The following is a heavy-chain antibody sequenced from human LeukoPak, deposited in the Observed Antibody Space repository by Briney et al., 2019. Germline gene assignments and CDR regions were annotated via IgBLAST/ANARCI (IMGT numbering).Heavy chain of an antibody. CDR3: ARGWGLQGAFDI. CDR2: IIPIFGTA. CDR1: GGTFSSYA. D-gene: IGHD1-26*01. V-gene: IGHV1-69*06. J-gene: IGHJ3*02. Sequence: SVKVSCKASGGTFSSYAISWVRQAPGQGLEWMGGIIPIFGTANYAQKFQGRVTITANKSTSTAYMELSSLRSEDTAVYYCARGWGLQGAFDIWGQGTMVTVSS.